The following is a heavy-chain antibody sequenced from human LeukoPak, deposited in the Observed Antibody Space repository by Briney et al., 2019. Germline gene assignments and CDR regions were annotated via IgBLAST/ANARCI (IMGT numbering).Heavy chain of an antibody. CDR1: AFSFSDYN. CDR3: ASQLGAFDY. D-gene: IGHD7-27*01. CDR2: INHSGST. J-gene: IGHJ4*02. V-gene: IGHV4-34*01. Sequence: GSLRLSCAASAFSFSDYNMNWVRQPPGKGLEWIGEINHSGSTNYNPSLKSRVTISVDISKNQFSLNLSSATAADTAVYYCASQLGAFDYWGLGTLVTVSS.